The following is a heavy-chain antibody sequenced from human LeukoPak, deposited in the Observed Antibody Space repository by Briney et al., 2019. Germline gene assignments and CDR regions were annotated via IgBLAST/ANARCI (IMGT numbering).Heavy chain of an antibody. CDR1: GFTFSSYS. Sequence: PGGSLRLSCAVSGFTFSSYSMNWVRQAPGKGLEWVSAISGSGGNTYYADSVKGRFTISRDNSKNTLYLQMNSLRAEDTAVYYCAKAARSDSTDYWGQGTLVTVSS. V-gene: IGHV3-23*01. CDR2: ISGSGGNT. D-gene: IGHD2-21*02. CDR3: AKAARSDSTDY. J-gene: IGHJ4*02.